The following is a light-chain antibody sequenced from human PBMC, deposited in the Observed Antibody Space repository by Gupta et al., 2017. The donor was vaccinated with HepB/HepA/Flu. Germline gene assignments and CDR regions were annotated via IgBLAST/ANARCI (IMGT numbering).Light chain of an antibody. V-gene: IGKV1-33*01. CDR2: DAS. CDR1: QDISNY. CDR3: QQYYNLPIT. J-gene: IGKJ4*01. Sequence: DIQMTQSPSSLPASVGDRVTITCQASQDISNYLNWYQQKPGKAPKLLIYDASKVETGVPSRFSGSGSGTDFTFTISSLQPEDFATYYCQQYYNLPITFGRGTKVEIK.